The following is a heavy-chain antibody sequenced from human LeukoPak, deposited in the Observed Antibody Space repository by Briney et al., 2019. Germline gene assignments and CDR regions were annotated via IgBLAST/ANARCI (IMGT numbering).Heavy chain of an antibody. V-gene: IGHV4-59*08. J-gene: IGHJ4*02. Sequence: SETLSLTCTVSGGSISGYYWSWIRQPPGKRLAWIGYIYYSGATNYNPSLKSRVTISVDTSTKNQFSLKLTSVTAADTAVYYCARHDISDSSGYYPLDYWGQGTLVTVPS. CDR1: GGSISGYY. CDR3: ARHDISDSSGYYPLDY. CDR2: IYYSGAT. D-gene: IGHD3-22*01.